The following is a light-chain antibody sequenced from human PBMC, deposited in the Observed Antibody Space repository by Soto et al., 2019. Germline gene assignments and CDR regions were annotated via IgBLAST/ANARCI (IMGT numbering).Light chain of an antibody. V-gene: IGKV3-11*01. CDR1: QSVGNF. Sequence: EIVLAQSPATLSLSPGERATLSCRASQSVGNFLAWYQHRPGQAPRLLILNASTRATGIPPRFSGSGSGTDVTLTISSLEPEDFAVYYCQQYGSSPLFTFGPGTKVDFK. CDR3: QQYGSSPLFT. J-gene: IGKJ3*01. CDR2: NAS.